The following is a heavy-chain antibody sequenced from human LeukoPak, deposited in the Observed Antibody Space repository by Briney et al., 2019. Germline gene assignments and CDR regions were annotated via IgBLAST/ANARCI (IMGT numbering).Heavy chain of an antibody. CDR2: IYYSGST. Sequence: PSETLSLTCTVSGGSISNYYWNWIRQPPGKGLEWIGYIYYSGSTNYNPSLKSRVTISVDTSKNQFSLKLSSVTAADTAVYYCARERALIAVAGTYFAYWGQGTLVTVSS. CDR1: GGSISNYY. CDR3: ARERALIAVAGTYFAY. V-gene: IGHV4-59*01. J-gene: IGHJ4*02. D-gene: IGHD6-19*01.